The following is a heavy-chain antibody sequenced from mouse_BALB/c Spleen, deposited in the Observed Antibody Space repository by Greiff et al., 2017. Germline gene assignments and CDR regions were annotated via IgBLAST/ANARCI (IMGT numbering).Heavy chain of an antibody. D-gene: IGHD2-1*01. Sequence: VQLQQSGTVLARPGASVKMSCKASGYTFTSYWMHWVKQRPGQGLEWIGAIYPGNSDTSYNQKFKGKAKLTAVTSTSTAYMELSSLTNEDSAVYYCSRRVGNYVMDYWGQGTSVTVSS. V-gene: IGHV1-5*01. J-gene: IGHJ4*01. CDR3: SRRVGNYVMDY. CDR2: IYPGNSDT. CDR1: GYTFTSYW.